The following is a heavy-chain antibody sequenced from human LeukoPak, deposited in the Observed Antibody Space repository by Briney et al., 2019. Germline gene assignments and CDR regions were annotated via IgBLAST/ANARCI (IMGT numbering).Heavy chain of an antibody. CDR2: IRYDGSNK. D-gene: IGHD5-18*01. CDR1: GFTFSSYD. J-gene: IGHJ3*02. CDR3: ARDTAYAFDI. V-gene: IGHV3-30*02. Sequence: GGSLRLSCAASGFTFSSYDIHWVRQAPGKGLEWVAFIRYDGSNKYYADSVRGRFTISRDNSKNTLYLQMNSLRAEDTAVYYCARDTAYAFDIWGQGTMVTVSS.